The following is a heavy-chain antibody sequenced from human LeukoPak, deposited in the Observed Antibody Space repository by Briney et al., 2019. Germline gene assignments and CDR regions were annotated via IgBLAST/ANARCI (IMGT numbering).Heavy chain of an antibody. V-gene: IGHV3-48*03. J-gene: IGHJ6*02. CDR3: ARVPYDYVSGNYRSDYYNMDV. CDR2: ISSKGGTK. Sequence: PGGSLRLSCAASGSTLSSHEVNWVRQAPGKGLEWISYISSKGGTKYYADSVKGRFTISRDNAKKSLYLQMNSLRAEDTAVYFCARVPYDYVSGNYRSDYYNMDVWGQGTTVTVSS. CDR1: GSTLSSHE. D-gene: IGHD3-16*02.